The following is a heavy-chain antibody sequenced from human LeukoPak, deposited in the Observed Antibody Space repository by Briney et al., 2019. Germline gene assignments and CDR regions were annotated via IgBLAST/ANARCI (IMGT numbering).Heavy chain of an antibody. D-gene: IGHD2-21*02. V-gene: IGHV3-30*02. CDR2: IEYGDIHT. Sequence: GGSLRLSCAASGFIFTDYGMHWVRQAPGKGLEWLTFIEYGDIHTFYADSVKGRFTISRDTSRNTLFLQMNSLRAEDTAVYYCAKAPMVTAIPALGYWGQGTLVTVSS. CDR3: AKAPMVTAIPALGY. J-gene: IGHJ4*02. CDR1: GFIFTDYG.